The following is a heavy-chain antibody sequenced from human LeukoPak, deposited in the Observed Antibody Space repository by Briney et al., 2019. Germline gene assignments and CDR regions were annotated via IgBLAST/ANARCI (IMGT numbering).Heavy chain of an antibody. J-gene: IGHJ3*02. Sequence: GRSLRLSCAASGFTFSSYAMHWVRQAPGKGLEWVAVISYDGSNKYYADSVKGRFTISRDNSKNTLYLQMNSLRAEDTAVYYCAKPHTVTLPNDAFDIWGQGTMVTVSS. CDR2: ISYDGSNK. CDR3: AKPHTVTLPNDAFDI. V-gene: IGHV3-30*04. CDR1: GFTFSSYA. D-gene: IGHD4-17*01.